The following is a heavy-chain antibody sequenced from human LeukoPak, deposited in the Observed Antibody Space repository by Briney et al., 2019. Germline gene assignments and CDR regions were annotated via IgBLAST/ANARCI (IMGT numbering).Heavy chain of an antibody. J-gene: IGHJ4*02. Sequence: GASVKVSCKASGYTFTCYFMHWVRQAPGQGLEWMGWINPHSGGTDNAQNFQGRVTMTRDTSINTAYMELTRMTSDDTAVYFCARGGGTSGPELDYWGQGTLVTVSS. D-gene: IGHD3-3*01. V-gene: IGHV1-2*02. CDR3: ARGGGTSGPELDY. CDR2: INPHSGGT. CDR1: GYTFTCYF.